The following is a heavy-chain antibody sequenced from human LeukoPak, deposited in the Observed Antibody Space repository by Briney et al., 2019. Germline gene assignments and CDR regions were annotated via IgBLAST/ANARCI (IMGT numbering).Heavy chain of an antibody. V-gene: IGHV3-7*01. D-gene: IGHD2-2*01. J-gene: IGHJ4*02. CDR3: ARDLYCSTTSCYVRNYFDC. CDR2: IKHDGSEK. Sequence: PGGSLRLSCAASGFTFSGYWMSWVRQAPGRGLEWVANIKHDGSEKYYVDSVKGRFTISRDNAKNSLYLQMDSLRAEDTAVYYCARDLYCSTTSCYVRNYFDCWGQGTLVTVSS. CDR1: GFTFSGYW.